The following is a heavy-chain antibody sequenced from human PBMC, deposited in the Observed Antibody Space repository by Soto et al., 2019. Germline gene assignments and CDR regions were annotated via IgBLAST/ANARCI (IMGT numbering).Heavy chain of an antibody. CDR3: ARKIGGSCYSNRFAP. CDR1: GGSISSSSYY. CDR2: IYYSGST. Sequence: SETLSLTCTVSGGSISSSSYYWGWIRQPPGKGLEWIGSIYYSGSTYYNPSLKSRVTISVDTSKNQFSMKLSSVTAADTAVYYCARKIGGSCYSNRFAPWGQGTMVTVSS. J-gene: IGHJ5*02. D-gene: IGHD2-15*01. V-gene: IGHV4-39*01.